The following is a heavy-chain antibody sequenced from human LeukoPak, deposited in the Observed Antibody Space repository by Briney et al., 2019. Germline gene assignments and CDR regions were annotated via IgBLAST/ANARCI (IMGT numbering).Heavy chain of an antibody. V-gene: IGHV4-34*01. CDR1: GGSFSGYY. CDR3: ARGFYGGNSGDAFDI. CDR2: INHSGST. D-gene: IGHD4-23*01. J-gene: IGHJ3*02. Sequence: SETLSLTCAVYGGSFSGYYWSWIRQPPGKGLEWIGEINHSGSTNYNPSLKSRVTISVDTSKNQFPLKLSSVTAADTAVYYCARGFYGGNSGDAFDIWGQGTMVTVSS.